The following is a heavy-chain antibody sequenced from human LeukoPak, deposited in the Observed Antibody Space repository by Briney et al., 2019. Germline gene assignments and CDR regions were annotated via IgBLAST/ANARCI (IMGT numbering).Heavy chain of an antibody. CDR1: GGSISSSSYY. J-gene: IGHJ3*02. CDR3: ARAKGEDFTMIVDDAFDI. Sequence: SETLSLTCTVSGGSISSSSYYWAWIRQPPGKGLEWIGSSSYSGSPYYNPSLKSRVTMSVDTSKNQFSLKLSSVTAADTAVYYCARAKGEDFTMIVDDAFDIWGQGTMVTVSS. CDR2: SSYSGSP. V-gene: IGHV4-39*07. D-gene: IGHD3-22*01.